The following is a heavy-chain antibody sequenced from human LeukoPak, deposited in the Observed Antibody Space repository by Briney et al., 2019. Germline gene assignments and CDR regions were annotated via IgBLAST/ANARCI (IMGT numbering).Heavy chain of an antibody. J-gene: IGHJ4*02. D-gene: IGHD1-26*01. V-gene: IGHV3-23*01. Sequence: GGSLRLSCAASGFTFSSYAMSWVRQAPGKGLEWVSTISGSGGSTYYADSVKGRFTISRDNSKNTLYLQMNSLRAEDTAVYYRAEGSGSSFFSYWGQGTLVTVSS. CDR1: GFTFSSYA. CDR2: ISGSGGST. CDR3: AEGSGSSFFSY.